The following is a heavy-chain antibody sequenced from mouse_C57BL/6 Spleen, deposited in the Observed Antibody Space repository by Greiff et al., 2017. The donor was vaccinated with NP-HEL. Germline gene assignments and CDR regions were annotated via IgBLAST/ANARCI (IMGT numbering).Heavy chain of an antibody. Sequence: EVKLVESGGGLVKPGGSLKLSCAASGFTFSDYGMHWVRQAPEKGLEWVAYISSGSSTIYYADTVKGRFTISRDNAKNTLFLQMTSRRSEDTAMYYCARGDYYGSSYEEGFDYWGQGTTLTVSS. D-gene: IGHD1-1*01. CDR1: GFTFSDYG. J-gene: IGHJ2*01. CDR3: ARGDYYGSSYEEGFDY. V-gene: IGHV5-17*01. CDR2: ISSGSSTI.